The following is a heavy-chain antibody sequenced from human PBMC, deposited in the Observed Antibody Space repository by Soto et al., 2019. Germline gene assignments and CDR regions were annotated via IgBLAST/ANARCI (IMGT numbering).Heavy chain of an antibody. D-gene: IGHD3-22*01. V-gene: IGHV3-23*01. CDR3: AKSPGMYYYDSSGYYHYDY. J-gene: IGHJ4*02. Sequence: PGGSLRLSCAASGFTFSSYAMSWVRQAPGKGLEWVSAISGSGVSTYYADSAKGRFSSSRDKSRNTLDLQMNSLRAEDTAVYYCAKSPGMYYYDSSGYYHYDYWGQGTLVTVSS. CDR1: GFTFSSYA. CDR2: ISGSGVST.